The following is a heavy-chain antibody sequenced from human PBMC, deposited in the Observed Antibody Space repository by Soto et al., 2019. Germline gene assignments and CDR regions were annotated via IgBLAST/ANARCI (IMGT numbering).Heavy chain of an antibody. CDR1: GFTFSSYW. CDR2: IKQDGSEK. CDR3: ATVVDIVSISPYYFDY. Sequence: GGSLRLSCAASGFTFSSYWMSWVRQAPGKGLEWVANIKQDGSEKCYVDSVKGRFTISRDNAKNSLYLQMNSLRAEDTAVYYCATVVDIVSISPYYFDYWGQGTLVTVSS. D-gene: IGHD5-12*01. V-gene: IGHV3-7*05. J-gene: IGHJ4*02.